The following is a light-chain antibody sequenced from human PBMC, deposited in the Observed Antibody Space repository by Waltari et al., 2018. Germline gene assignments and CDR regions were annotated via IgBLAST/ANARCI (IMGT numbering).Light chain of an antibody. Sequence: QTVVTQEPSLSVSPGGTVPLTCALSSGSLSTTSYATWYQQTPGQAARTLGYKANARASGVPDRFSGSILGNTAALTITGAQADDESDEYCALYMGSGIWVFGGGTRLTVL. V-gene: IGLV8-61*01. CDR1: SGSLSTTSY. CDR3: ALYMGSGIWV. CDR2: KAN. J-gene: IGLJ3*02.